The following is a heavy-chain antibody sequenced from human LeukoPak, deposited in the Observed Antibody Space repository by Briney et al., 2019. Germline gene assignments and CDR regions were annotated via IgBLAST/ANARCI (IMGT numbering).Heavy chain of an antibody. Sequence: SETLSLTCAVYGGSFSGYYWSWIRQPPGKGLEWIAYTHSSGNTGYNPSLKSRVTISLDTSKNQFSLKLNSVTAADTAVYYCAKSNGYGLIDIWGQGTMVTVSS. D-gene: IGHD3-22*01. CDR1: GGSFSGYY. J-gene: IGHJ3*02. V-gene: IGHV4-34*11. CDR2: THSSGNT. CDR3: AKSNGYGLIDI.